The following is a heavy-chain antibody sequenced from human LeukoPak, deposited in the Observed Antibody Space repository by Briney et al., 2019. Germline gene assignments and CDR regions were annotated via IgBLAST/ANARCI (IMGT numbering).Heavy chain of an antibody. Sequence: GGSLRLSCAASGFTFSSYWMSWVRQAPGKGLEWVANIKQGGSEKYYVDSVKGRFTISRDNAKNSLYLQMNSLRAEDTAVYYCARDDYYGSGSFDYWGQGTLVTVSS. CDR2: IKQGGSEK. CDR3: ARDDYYGSGSFDY. V-gene: IGHV3-7*01. J-gene: IGHJ4*02. D-gene: IGHD3-10*01. CDR1: GFTFSSYW.